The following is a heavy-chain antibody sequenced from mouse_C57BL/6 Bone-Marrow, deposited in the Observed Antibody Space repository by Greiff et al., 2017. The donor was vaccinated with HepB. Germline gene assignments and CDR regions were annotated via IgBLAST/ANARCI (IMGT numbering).Heavy chain of an antibody. Sequence: DVMLVESGGGLVKPGGSLKLSCAASGFTFSSYAMSWVRQTPEKRLEWVATISDGGSYTYYPDNVKGRFTISRDNAKNNLYLQMSHLKSEDTAMYYCAREGDYWGQGTTLTVSS. J-gene: IGHJ2*01. CDR3: AREGDY. CDR2: ISDGGSYT. V-gene: IGHV5-4*01. CDR1: GFTFSSYA.